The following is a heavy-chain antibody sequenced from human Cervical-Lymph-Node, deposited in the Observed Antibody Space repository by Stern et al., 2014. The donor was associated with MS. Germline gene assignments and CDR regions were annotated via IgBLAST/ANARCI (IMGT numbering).Heavy chain of an antibody. CDR2: IAYDVSNK. CDR3: AKHMWNDFWSASVDY. Sequence: VQLVESGGGVVQPGRSLRLSCAASGFTFSSYAMHWVRQAPGRGLEWVAVIAYDVSNKFYADSVKGRFTISRDNSKNTLYLQMSSLRADDTAVYYCAKHMWNDFWSASVDYWGQGTLVTVSS. CDR1: GFTFSSYA. J-gene: IGHJ4*02. V-gene: IGHV3-30*04. D-gene: IGHD3-3*01.